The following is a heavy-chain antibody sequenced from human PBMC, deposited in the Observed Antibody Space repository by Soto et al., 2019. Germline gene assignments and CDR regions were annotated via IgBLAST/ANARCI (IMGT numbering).Heavy chain of an antibody. V-gene: IGHV1-2*02. CDR3: AKGGAIVAAGTRVYLYNAMDV. CDR2: INPNSGDT. CDR1: GYTFTGYY. Sequence: ASVEVSGKASGYTFTGYYVHWVRQAPGQGLEWMGWINPNSGDTYLAQRFQGRVTMNRDTSIGTAYMELRGLTSDDTAEYYCAKGGAIVAAGTRVYLYNAMDVWGQGTTVTVSS. D-gene: IGHD1-26*01. J-gene: IGHJ6*02.